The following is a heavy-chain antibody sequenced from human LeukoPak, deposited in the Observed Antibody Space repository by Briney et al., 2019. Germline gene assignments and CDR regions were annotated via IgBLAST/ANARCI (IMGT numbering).Heavy chain of an antibody. V-gene: IGHV3-23*01. Sequence: GGSLRLSCVASGFTFSSYAMSWVRQAPGKGLEWVSGISGSAGSTYYADSVKGRFTFSRDNSKNTVYLRMNSLRAEDTAVYYCAKDLEVDQPKTALRGYTYGFDYWGQGTLVTVSS. CDR3: AKDLEVDQPKTALRGYTYGFDY. CDR1: GFTFSSYA. J-gene: IGHJ4*02. CDR2: ISGSAGST. D-gene: IGHD5-18*01.